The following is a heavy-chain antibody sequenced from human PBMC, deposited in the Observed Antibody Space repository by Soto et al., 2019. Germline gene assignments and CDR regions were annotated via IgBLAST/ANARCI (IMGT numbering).Heavy chain of an antibody. Sequence: DVQLLESGGGLVQPGGCLRLSCAASGFRFNSYGMIWVRQAAGKGLEWLSGITGSGGTPFYADSVEGRFTISRDNSKNKLNLQMDSPRVEDSSVYFYAKLRYGGEDSVYWHFDLWGRGTQVTVSA. V-gene: IGHV3-23*01. J-gene: IGHJ2*01. D-gene: IGHD5-12*01. CDR1: GFRFNSYG. CDR2: ITGSGGTP. CDR3: AKLRYGGEDSVYWHFDL.